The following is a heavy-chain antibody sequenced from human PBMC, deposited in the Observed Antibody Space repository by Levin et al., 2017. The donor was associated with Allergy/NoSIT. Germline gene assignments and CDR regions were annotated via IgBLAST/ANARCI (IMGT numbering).Heavy chain of an antibody. CDR2: ISSNGGST. Sequence: GESLKISCSASGFTFSSYAMHWVRQAPGKGLEYVSAISSNGGSTYYADSVKGRFTISRDNSKNTLYLQMSSLRAEDTAVYYCVKGIRRFGDHNDAFDIWGQGTMVTVSS. J-gene: IGHJ3*02. D-gene: IGHD3-10*01. CDR1: GFTFSSYA. V-gene: IGHV3-64D*06. CDR3: VKGIRRFGDHNDAFDI.